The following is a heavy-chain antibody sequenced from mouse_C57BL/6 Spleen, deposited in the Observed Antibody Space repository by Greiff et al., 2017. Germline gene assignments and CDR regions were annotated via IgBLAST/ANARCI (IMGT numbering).Heavy chain of an antibody. Sequence: QVQLQQPGAELVRPGSSVKLSCKASGYTFTSYWMHWVKQRPIQGLEWIGNIDPSDSETHYNQKFKDKATFTVDKSSTTAYLQLSSLTSEDSAVYYGARDSSGLFACWGTRTLVTVAA. CDR3: ARDSSGLFAC. V-gene: IGHV1-52*01. CDR2: IDPSDSET. J-gene: IGHJ3*01. CDR1: GYTFTSYW. D-gene: IGHD3-2*02.